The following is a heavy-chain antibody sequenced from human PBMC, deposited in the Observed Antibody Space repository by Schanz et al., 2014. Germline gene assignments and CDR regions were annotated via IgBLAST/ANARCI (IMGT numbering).Heavy chain of an antibody. CDR1: GFTFSSYS. V-gene: IGHV3-21*03. CDR2: VSRSTPDI. Sequence: EVQLVESGGGLVKPGGSLRLSCTASGFTFSSYSMNWVRQAPGKGLEWVSYVSRSTPDIYYADSMKGRFTVSRDNAENALYLQMSSLRAEDTGLYFCARGGSGSHYRLDYWGQGTLVTVSS. D-gene: IGHD1-26*01. CDR3: ARGGSGSHYRLDY. J-gene: IGHJ4*02.